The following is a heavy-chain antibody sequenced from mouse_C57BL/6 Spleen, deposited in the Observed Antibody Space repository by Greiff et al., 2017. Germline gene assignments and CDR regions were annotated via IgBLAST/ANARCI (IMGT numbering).Heavy chain of an antibody. CDR1: GYTFTSYW. V-gene: IGHV1-55*01. CDR2: IYPGSGST. Sequence: QVQLQQPGAELVKPGASVKMSCKASGYTFTSYWITWVKQRPGQGLEWIGDIYPGSGSTNYNEKFKSKATLTVDTSSSTAYMQLSSPTSEDSAVYFCARCPYYYVSSYDYFYYWGQGATLAVSS. D-gene: IGHD1-1*01. J-gene: IGHJ2*01. CDR3: ARCPYYYVSSYDYFYY.